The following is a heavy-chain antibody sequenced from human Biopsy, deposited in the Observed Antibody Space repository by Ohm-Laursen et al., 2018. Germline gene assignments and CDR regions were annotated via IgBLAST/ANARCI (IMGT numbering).Heavy chain of an antibody. V-gene: IGHV1-2*02. D-gene: IGHD5-24*01. CDR2: ITPESGGT. Sequence: ASVKVSCKVSGYTFIAYNIHWVRQAPGQGLEWMGWITPESGGTDYAQKFRGRVSMTRDTSISTVYMELKSLTSDDTAVYYCVKATVGKRYGMDVWGQGTTVTVSS. CDR3: VKATVGKRYGMDV. J-gene: IGHJ6*02. CDR1: GYTFIAYN.